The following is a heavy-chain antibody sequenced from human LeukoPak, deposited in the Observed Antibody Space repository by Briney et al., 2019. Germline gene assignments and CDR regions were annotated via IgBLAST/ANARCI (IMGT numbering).Heavy chain of an antibody. CDR1: GFTFSSFA. V-gene: IGHV3-30-3*01. D-gene: IGHD1-26*01. CDR2: ISYDGSSE. CDR3: ARSGYSGRYPAYFDY. J-gene: IGHJ4*02. Sequence: GGSLRLSCAASGFTFSSFAMHWVGQAPGKGLEWVALISYDGSSEYYADSVRGRFTISRDNSKNTLYLQMNSLRAEDTAVYYCARSGYSGRYPAYFDYWGQGTLVTVSS.